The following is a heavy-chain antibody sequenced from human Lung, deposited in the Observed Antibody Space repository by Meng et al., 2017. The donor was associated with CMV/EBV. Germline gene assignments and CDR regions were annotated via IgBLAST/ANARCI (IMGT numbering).Heavy chain of an antibody. V-gene: IGHV3-21*01. CDR1: GFTFGFYS. Sequence: GGSLRLXCAASGFTFGFYSLNWVRQAPGKGLEWVASITSASRYIFYADSVRGRFTVSRDNAKNSIYLQMNSLRAEDTAVYYCARDQGSYEQLAPDYYYGMDVWGRGNXV. J-gene: IGHJ6*01. CDR3: ARDQGSYEQLAPDYYYGMDV. CDR2: ITSASRYI. D-gene: IGHD1-1*01.